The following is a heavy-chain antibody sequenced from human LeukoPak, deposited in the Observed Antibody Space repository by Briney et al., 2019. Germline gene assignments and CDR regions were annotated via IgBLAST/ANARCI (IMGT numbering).Heavy chain of an antibody. D-gene: IGHD3-22*01. CDR3: ARDNYDSSGSKDF. Sequence: GGSLRLSCEASGFIFSSYSMNWVRQAPGKGLEWVSSISSSSYIYYADSVKGRFTISRDNAKNSLYLQMNSLRAEDTAVYYCARDNYDSSGSKDFWGQGTLVTVSS. CDR1: GFIFSSYS. CDR2: ISSSSYI. V-gene: IGHV3-21*01. J-gene: IGHJ4*02.